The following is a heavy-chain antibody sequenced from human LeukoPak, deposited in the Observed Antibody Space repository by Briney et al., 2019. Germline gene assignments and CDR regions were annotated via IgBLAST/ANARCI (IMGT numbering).Heavy chain of an antibody. J-gene: IGHJ3*02. CDR1: GFTLSSYD. CDR2: IGTAGDR. Sequence: GGSLRLSCAASGFTLSSYDMHWVRHATGKGLEWVSAIGTAGDRYYPGSVKGRFTITRENARNSLYLQMNSLRAGDTAVYYCARAVGDGFDIWGQGTMVTVSS. V-gene: IGHV3-13*05. D-gene: IGHD4-23*01. CDR3: ARAVGDGFDI.